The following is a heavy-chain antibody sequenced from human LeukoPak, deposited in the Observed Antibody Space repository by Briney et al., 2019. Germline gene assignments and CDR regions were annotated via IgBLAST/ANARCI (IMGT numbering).Heavy chain of an antibody. CDR3: ARHSAHSSTNDAFDI. V-gene: IGHV4-59*01. J-gene: IGHJ3*02. D-gene: IGHD6-13*01. Sequence: SETLSLTCTVSGGSISGYYWSWIRQPPGKGLEWTGYISYNGNTNYNPSLKSRVSISADTSKNQFSLKLSSVTAADTAVYYCARHSAHSSTNDAFDIWGQGTMVTVSS. CDR2: ISYNGNT. CDR1: GGSISGYY.